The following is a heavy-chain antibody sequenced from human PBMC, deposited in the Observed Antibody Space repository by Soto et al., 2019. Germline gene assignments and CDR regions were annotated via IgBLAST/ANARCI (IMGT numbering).Heavy chain of an antibody. CDR3: ARIGYGMDV. CDR1: GFPLSTSGMR. J-gene: IGHJ6*02. V-gene: IGHV2-70*04. Sequence: SGPTLVNPTQTLTLTCTFSGFPLSTSGMRVSWIRQPPGKALEWLARIDWDDDKFYSTSLKTRLTISKDTSKNQVVLTMTNMDPVDTATYYCARIGYGMDVWGQGTTVTVSS. CDR2: IDWDDDK.